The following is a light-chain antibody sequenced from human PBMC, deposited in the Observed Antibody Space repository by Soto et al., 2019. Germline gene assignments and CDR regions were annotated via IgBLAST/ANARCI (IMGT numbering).Light chain of an antibody. CDR3: YSYAGQSIYV. Sequence: QSALTQPASVSGSPGQSITISCTGTSSDVGSYNLVSWYQQHPGKVPKLMIYEVTKRPSELSDRFSVSKSGNTASLTTSGLQAEDEADYYCYSYAGQSIYVFGTGTKLTVL. J-gene: IGLJ1*01. CDR1: SSDVGSYNL. CDR2: EVT. V-gene: IGLV2-23*02.